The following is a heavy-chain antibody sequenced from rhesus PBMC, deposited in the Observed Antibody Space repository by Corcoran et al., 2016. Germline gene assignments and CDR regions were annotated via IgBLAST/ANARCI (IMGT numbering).Heavy chain of an antibody. J-gene: IGHJ5-2*02. Sequence: EVQLVEAGGALAQPGGSLRLSCAASGFTFDDYAMSFVRPPAGKGVEWVSRISWNRGTIYYADSVKGRFTISRDNAKNSLFLQMDRLRAEDTAVYYCTRESSGGGLDVWGRGVLVTVSS. CDR1: GFTFDDYA. V-gene: IGHV3-134*01. CDR2: ISWNRGTI. D-gene: IGHD2-39*02. CDR3: TRESSGGGLDV.